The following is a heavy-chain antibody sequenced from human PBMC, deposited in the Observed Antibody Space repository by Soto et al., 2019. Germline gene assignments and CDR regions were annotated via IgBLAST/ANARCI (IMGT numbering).Heavy chain of an antibody. CDR1: GGSISSGDYY. CDR2: IYYSGST. CDR3: AREPTIFGVVPVD. J-gene: IGHJ4*02. V-gene: IGHV4-30-4*01. Sequence: PSETLSLTCTVSGGSISSGDYYWSWIRQPPGKGLEWIGYIYYSGSTYYNPSLKSRVTISVDTSKNQFSLKLSSVTAADTAVYYCAREPTIFGVVPVDWGQGTLVTVSS. D-gene: IGHD3-3*01.